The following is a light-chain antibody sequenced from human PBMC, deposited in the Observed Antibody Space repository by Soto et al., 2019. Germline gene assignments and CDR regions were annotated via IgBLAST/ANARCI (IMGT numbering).Light chain of an antibody. CDR3: QQYDRWPVT. J-gene: IGKJ4*01. CDR1: QTVNTC. CDR2: EAS. V-gene: IGKV3-15*01. Sequence: EIVLTQSPSTLSVSIGERVTFTCRASQTVNTCLAWYQHKPGQAPRLLISEASTLPTGIPPRFSGSGSGTEFTLTVVRLQSADFAVYYCQQYDRWPVTFGGGTKVDIK.